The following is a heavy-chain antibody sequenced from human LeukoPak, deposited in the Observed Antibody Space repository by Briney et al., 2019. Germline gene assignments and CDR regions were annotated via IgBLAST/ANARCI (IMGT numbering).Heavy chain of an antibody. CDR1: GFTFSSYA. Sequence: PGGSLRLSCAASGFTFSSYAMSWVRQAPGKGLEWVSAINGGGSSTYYADSVKGRFTISRDNSKNTLYLQMNSLRAEDTAVYYCAKEPPYYDSSGYPDYWGQGTLVTVSS. CDR3: AKEPPYYDSSGYPDY. J-gene: IGHJ4*02. D-gene: IGHD3-22*01. V-gene: IGHV3-23*01. CDR2: INGGGSST.